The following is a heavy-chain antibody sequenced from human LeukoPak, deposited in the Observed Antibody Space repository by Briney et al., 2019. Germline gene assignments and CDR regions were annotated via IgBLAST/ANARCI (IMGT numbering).Heavy chain of an antibody. J-gene: IGHJ6*03. CDR1: GGSISSHY. D-gene: IGHD5-24*01. CDR3: AREIEMATILDYYYYYMDA. CDR2: IYYSGST. V-gene: IGHV4-59*11. Sequence: SETLSLTCTVSGGSISSHYWSWIRQPPGKGLEWIGYIYYSGSTNYNPSLKSRVTISVDTSKNQFSLKLSSVTAADTAVYYCAREIEMATILDYYYYYMDAWGKGTTVTVSS.